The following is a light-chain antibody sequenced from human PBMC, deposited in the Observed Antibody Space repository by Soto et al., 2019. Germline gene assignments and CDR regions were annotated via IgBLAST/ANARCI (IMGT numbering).Light chain of an antibody. CDR2: DAS. Sequence: DIQMTQSPSPLSASVGDIFTMXXQESQDIKNYLNWYQQKSGKAPKXMIYDASDLETGVPSRFSGSGSGTDFTFTINSLQPEDIATYYCQQYDNLPLTFGGGTKVDIK. CDR3: QQYDNLPLT. J-gene: IGKJ4*01. V-gene: IGKV1-33*01. CDR1: QDIKNY.